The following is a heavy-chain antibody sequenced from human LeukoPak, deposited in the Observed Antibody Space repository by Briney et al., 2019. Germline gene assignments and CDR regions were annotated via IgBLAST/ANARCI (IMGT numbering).Heavy chain of an antibody. D-gene: IGHD5-12*01. Sequence: QPGGSLRLSCAASGFTFNSYAMSWVRQAPGKGLEWVSVISAGGGSTYYADSVKGRFTISRDTSNNTLYLQMNSLRAEDTAVYYCARPYDSNRDHSGYGYWGRGTLVTVSS. CDR3: ARPYDSNRDHSGYGY. V-gene: IGHV3-23*01. J-gene: IGHJ4*02. CDR2: ISAGGGST. CDR1: GFTFNSYA.